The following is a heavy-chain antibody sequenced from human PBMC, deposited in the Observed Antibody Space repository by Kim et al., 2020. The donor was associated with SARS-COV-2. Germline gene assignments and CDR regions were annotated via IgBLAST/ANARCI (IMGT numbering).Heavy chain of an antibody. CDR2: IYYSGST. V-gene: IGHV4-39*07. J-gene: IGHJ4*02. CDR1: GGSISSSSYY. CDR3: ARGWRELWGY. D-gene: IGHD3-16*01. Sequence: SETLSLICTVSGGSISSSSYYWGWIRQPPGKGLEWIGSIYYSGSTYYNPSLKSRVTISVDTSKNQFSLKLSSVTAADTAVYYCARGWRELWGYWGQGTLVTVSS.